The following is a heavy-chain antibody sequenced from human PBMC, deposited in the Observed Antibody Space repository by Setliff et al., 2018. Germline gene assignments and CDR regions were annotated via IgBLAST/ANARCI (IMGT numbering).Heavy chain of an antibody. CDR2: FHTGGAT. D-gene: IGHD6-19*01. V-gene: IGHV4-61*09. CDR3: ARASSGWYSAYYYYMDV. Sequence: PSETLSLTCSVSGGSISSGGFYWSWIRQSAGRGLEWIGHFHTGGATDYNLSLKSRVTTSLDTSKNQFSLNLTSVTAADTAVYYCARASSGWYSAYYYYMDVWGKGTTVTVSS. J-gene: IGHJ6*03. CDR1: GGSISSGGFY.